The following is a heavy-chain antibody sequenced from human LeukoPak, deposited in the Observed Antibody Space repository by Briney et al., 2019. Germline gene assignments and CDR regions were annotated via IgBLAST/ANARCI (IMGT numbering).Heavy chain of an antibody. CDR2: IYYSGST. V-gene: IGHV4-30-4*08. J-gene: IGHJ3*02. CDR3: ARVLLDYYGSGSYSTAFDI. CDR1: GGSISSGDYY. D-gene: IGHD3-10*01. Sequence: TLSLTCTVSGGSISSGDYYWSWIRQPPGKGLEWIGYIYYSGSTYYNPSLKSRVTISVDTSKNQFSLKLSSVTAADTAVYYCARVLLDYYGSGSYSTAFDIWGQGTMVTVS.